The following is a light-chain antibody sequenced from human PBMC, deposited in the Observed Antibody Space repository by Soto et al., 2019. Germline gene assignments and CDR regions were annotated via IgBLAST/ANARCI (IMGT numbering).Light chain of an antibody. CDR2: GTS. Sequence: EIVLTQSPGTLSLSPGERATLSCRASQSVSSSYLAWYQQKPGQAPRLLIYGTSSRATAIPDRFSGSGCGTDFTLTISRLEPEDFAVYYCQQYGSSSWTFGQGTKVEIK. J-gene: IGKJ1*01. CDR1: QSVSSSY. V-gene: IGKV3-20*01. CDR3: QQYGSSSWT.